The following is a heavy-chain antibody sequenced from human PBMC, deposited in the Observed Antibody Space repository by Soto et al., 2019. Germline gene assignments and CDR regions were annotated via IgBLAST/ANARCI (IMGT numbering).Heavy chain of an antibody. Sequence: SETLSLTCTVSGGSISSYYWSWIRQPPGKGLEWIGYIYYSGSTNYNPSLKSRVTRSVDTSKNQFSLKLSSVTAADTAVYYCARRVVITYGYYFDYWGQGTLVTVSS. V-gene: IGHV4-59*01. J-gene: IGHJ4*02. CDR1: GGSISSYY. CDR3: ARRVVITYGYYFDY. D-gene: IGHD3-22*01. CDR2: IYYSGST.